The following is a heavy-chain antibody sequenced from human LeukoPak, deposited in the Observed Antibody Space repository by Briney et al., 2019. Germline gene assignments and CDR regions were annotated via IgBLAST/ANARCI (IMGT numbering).Heavy chain of an antibody. CDR3: AREYYDFWSGYVIDY. Sequence: GGSLRLSCAASGFTFSSYEMNWVRQAPGKGLEWVSYISSSGSTIYYADSVKGRFTISRDNAKNSLYLQMNSLRAEDTAVYYCAREYYDFWSGYVIDYWGQGTLVTVSS. CDR1: GFTFSSYE. D-gene: IGHD3-3*01. CDR2: ISSSGSTI. V-gene: IGHV3-48*03. J-gene: IGHJ4*02.